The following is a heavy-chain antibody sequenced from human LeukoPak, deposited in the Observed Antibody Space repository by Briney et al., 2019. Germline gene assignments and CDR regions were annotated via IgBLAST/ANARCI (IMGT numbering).Heavy chain of an antibody. CDR3: ARLPYYYGMDV. V-gene: IGHV4-59*08. Sequence: SETLSLTCTVSGGSISSYYLSWIRQPPGKGLEWIGYIYYSGSTNYNPSLKSRVTISVDTSKNQFTLKLSSVTAADTAVYYCARLPYYYGMDVWGQGTTVTVSS. CDR1: GGSISSYY. J-gene: IGHJ6*02. CDR2: IYYSGST.